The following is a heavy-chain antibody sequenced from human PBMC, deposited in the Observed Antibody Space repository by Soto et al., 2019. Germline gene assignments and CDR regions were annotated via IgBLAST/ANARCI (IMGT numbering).Heavy chain of an antibody. Sequence: EVQLVESGGGLVKPGGSLRLSCEASGFTFSNAWMSWVRQAPGKGLEWVGRIKSKTDGGTTDYAAPVKGRFTISRDDSKNTLYLQMNSLKTEDTAVYYCTTDFDQGRLEYWGQGTLVTVSS. CDR1: GFTFSNAW. CDR3: TTDFDQGRLEY. J-gene: IGHJ4*02. V-gene: IGHV3-15*01. CDR2: IKSKTDGGTT. D-gene: IGHD3-9*01.